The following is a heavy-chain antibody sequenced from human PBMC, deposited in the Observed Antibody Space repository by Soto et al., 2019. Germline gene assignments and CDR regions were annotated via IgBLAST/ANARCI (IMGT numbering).Heavy chain of an antibody. J-gene: IGHJ5*01. CDR2: INPNSGST. V-gene: IGHV1-2*02. CDR3: ARRASLVRGILNRWFDS. CDR1: GYTFTGYY. D-gene: IGHD3-10*01. Sequence: ASVKVSCKASGYTFTGYYMHWVRQAPGQRLEWMGWINPNSGSTFYSPSLRSRLTISVDTSKNQFSLTLTSVTAADTAMYYCARRASLVRGILNRWFDSWGQGTLVTVSS.